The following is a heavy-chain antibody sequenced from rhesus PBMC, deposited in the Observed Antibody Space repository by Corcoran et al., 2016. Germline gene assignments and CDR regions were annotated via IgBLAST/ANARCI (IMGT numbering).Heavy chain of an antibody. CDR3: TRDPSYNFWTGYYKD. D-gene: IGHD3-3*01. CDR2: KKKKTDGEKA. Sequence: EVQLVESGAGLVQPGGSLRLSCAASGFTFSNYWMSWVRQAPGKGREWGWVFFLFKKKKTDGEKATSDETVKGRFTVSRDDSKNTLYLQMNGLKTEDTAVYYCTRDPSYNFWTGYYKDWGQGVLVTVSS. V-gene: IGHV3-16*01. CDR1: GFTFSNYW. J-gene: IGHJ4*01.